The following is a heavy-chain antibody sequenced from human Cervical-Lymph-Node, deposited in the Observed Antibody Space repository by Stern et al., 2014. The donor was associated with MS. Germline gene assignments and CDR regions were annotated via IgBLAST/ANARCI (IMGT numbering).Heavy chain of an antibody. V-gene: IGHV4-59*01. CDR1: SGFIGNNY. D-gene: IGHD3-16*02. CDR3: ARAGPYDYIWGNFRHRAFYFDS. Sequence: QVQLQESGPGLVKPSETLSLMCSVSSGFIGNNYWSWIRQPPGKGLEWIGHFYYRGRTYYNPSLKIRVTISLDTSKNQLSLRLSSVTAADTAVYYCARAGPYDYIWGNFRHRAFYFDSWGQGALVTVSS. J-gene: IGHJ4*02. CDR2: FYYRGRT.